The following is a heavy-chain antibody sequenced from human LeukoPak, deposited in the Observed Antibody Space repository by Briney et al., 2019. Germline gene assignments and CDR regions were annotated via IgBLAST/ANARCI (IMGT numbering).Heavy chain of an antibody. J-gene: IGHJ6*02. V-gene: IGHV1-2*02. Sequence: ASVKVSCTASGYTFTGYYMHWVRQAPGQGLEWMGWINLNSGGTNYAQKFQGRVTMTRDTSISTAYMELSRLRSDDTAVYYCARECGSGSNADYYYYGMDVWGQGTTVTVSS. D-gene: IGHD3-10*01. CDR2: INLNSGGT. CDR3: ARECGSGSNADYYYYGMDV. CDR1: GYTFTGYY.